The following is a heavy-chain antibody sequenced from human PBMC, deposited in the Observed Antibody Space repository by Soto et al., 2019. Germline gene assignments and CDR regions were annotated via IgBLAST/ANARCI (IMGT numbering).Heavy chain of an antibody. D-gene: IGHD3-22*01. CDR2: INPSGGST. J-gene: IGHJ6*02. V-gene: IGHV1-46*01. CDR3: ARELLVVVTTYIRNYGMDV. Sequence: GASVKVSCKASGYTFTSYYMRWVRQAPGQGLEWMGIINPSGGSTSYAQKFQGRVTMTRDTSTSTVYMELSSLRSEDTAVYYCARELLVVVTTYIRNYGMDVWGQGTTVTVSS. CDR1: GYTFTSYY.